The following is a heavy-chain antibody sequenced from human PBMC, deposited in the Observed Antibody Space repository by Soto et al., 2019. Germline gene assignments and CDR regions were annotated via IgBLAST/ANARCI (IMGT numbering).Heavy chain of an antibody. Sequence: QLQLQESGSGLVKPSQTLSLTCAVSGGSISSGGYSWSWIRQSPGKGLEWVGYISHSGSTYYNPSLKSRVPMSVDRSKNQFSLKLSSVTAADPAVYYCAGGPLNDYWGQGTLVTVSS. CDR2: ISHSGST. CDR3: AGGPLNDY. J-gene: IGHJ4*02. CDR1: GGSISSGGYS. D-gene: IGHD1-26*01. V-gene: IGHV4-30-2*06.